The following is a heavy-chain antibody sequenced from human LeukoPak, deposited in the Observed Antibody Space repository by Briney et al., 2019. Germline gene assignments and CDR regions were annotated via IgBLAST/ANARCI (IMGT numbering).Heavy chain of an antibody. CDR3: ARDRPGNTAIDF. D-gene: IGHD5-18*01. V-gene: IGHV3-74*01. Sequence: GGSLRLSCAASGFTFSSYAMSWVRQAPGKGLAWVSRIHSDGRSTSYADSVNGRFTISRDNAKNTLYLQMNSLRAEDTAVYYCARDRPGNTAIDFWGQGTLVTVSS. CDR1: GFTFSSYA. CDR2: IHSDGRST. J-gene: IGHJ4*02.